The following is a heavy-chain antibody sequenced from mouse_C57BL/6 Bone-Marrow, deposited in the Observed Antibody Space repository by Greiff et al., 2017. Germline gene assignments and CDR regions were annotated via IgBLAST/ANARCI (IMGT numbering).Heavy chain of an antibody. J-gene: IGHJ3*01. CDR1: GYTFTSYG. Sequence: LVESGAELARPGASVKLSCKASGYTFTSYGISWVKQRTGQGLEWIGEIYPRSGNTYYNEKFKGKATLTADKSSSTAYMELRSLTSEDSAVYFCAREGSSGYPWFAYWGQGTLVTVSA. CDR2: IYPRSGNT. CDR3: AREGSSGYPWFAY. V-gene: IGHV1-81*01. D-gene: IGHD3-2*02.